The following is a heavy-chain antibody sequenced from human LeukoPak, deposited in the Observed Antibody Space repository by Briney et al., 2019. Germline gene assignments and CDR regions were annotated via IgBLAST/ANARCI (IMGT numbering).Heavy chain of an antibody. CDR3: AKDWYYDFWSGYYGAFDI. Sequence: RTGGSLRLSCAASGFTFSSYAMSWVRQAPGKGLEWVSAIIGSGGSTYYADSVKGRFTISRDNSKNTLYLQLNSLRAEDTAVYYCAKDWYYDFWSGYYGAFDIWGQGTMVTVPS. CDR1: GFTFSSYA. J-gene: IGHJ3*02. CDR2: IIGSGGST. D-gene: IGHD3-3*01. V-gene: IGHV3-23*01.